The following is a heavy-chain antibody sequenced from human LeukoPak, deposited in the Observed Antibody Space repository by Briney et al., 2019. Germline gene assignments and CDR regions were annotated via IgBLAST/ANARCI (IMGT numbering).Heavy chain of an antibody. CDR2: IYYSGST. CDR1: GGSISSYY. J-gene: IGHJ4*02. V-gene: IGHV4-59*01. D-gene: IGHD3-10*01. Sequence: SETLSLTCTVPGGSISSYYWSWNRQPPGKGLEWIGYIYYSGSTNYNPSLKSRVTISVDTSKNQFSLKLSSVTAADTAVYYCARGSYYGSGSYYGYWGQGTLVTVSS. CDR3: ARGSYYGSGSYYGY.